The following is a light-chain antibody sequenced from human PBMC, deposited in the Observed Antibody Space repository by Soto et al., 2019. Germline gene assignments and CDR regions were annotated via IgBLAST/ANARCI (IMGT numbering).Light chain of an antibody. CDR2: GAS. Sequence: EIVLTQSPGTLSLSPGERATLSCRTSQSVTNTYLAWYQQRPGQAPRLLISGASTRATGIPDRFSGSGSGTDFTLTISRLEPEDFAVYYCQQYVTTPPGYTFGQGTKVEI. J-gene: IGKJ2*01. CDR3: QQYVTTPPGYT. V-gene: IGKV3-20*01. CDR1: QSVTNTY.